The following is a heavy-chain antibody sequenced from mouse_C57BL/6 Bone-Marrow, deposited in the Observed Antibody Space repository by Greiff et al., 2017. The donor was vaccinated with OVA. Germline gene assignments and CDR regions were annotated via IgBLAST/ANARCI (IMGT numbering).Heavy chain of an antibody. Sequence: VQLQQSGPELVKPGASVKISCKASGYSFTDYNMNWVKQSNGKSLEWIGEINPNYGTTSYNQKFKGKATLTVDQSSSTAYMQLNSLTSEDSAVYYCAAPAYYSNYCAMDYWGQGTSVTVSS. D-gene: IGHD2-5*01. CDR1: GYSFTDYN. CDR3: AAPAYYSNYCAMDY. V-gene: IGHV1-39*01. J-gene: IGHJ4*01. CDR2: INPNYGTT.